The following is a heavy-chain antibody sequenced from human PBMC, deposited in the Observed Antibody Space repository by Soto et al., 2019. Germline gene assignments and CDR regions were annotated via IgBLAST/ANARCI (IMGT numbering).Heavy chain of an antibody. J-gene: IGHJ5*02. D-gene: IGHD6-6*01. CDR1: GGTFSSYA. V-gene: IGHV1-69*01. Sequence: QVQLVQSGAEVKKPGSSVKVSCKASGGTFSSYAISWVRQAPGQGLEWMGGIIPIFGTANYAQKFQGRVTITADESTSTDYMELSSLRSEDTAVYYCARGAQYSSSSGGLRFDPWGQGTLVTVSS. CDR2: IIPIFGTA. CDR3: ARGAQYSSSSGGLRFDP.